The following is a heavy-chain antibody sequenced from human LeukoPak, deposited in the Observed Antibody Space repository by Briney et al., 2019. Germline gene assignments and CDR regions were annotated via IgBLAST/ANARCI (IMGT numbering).Heavy chain of an antibody. J-gene: IGHJ6*03. D-gene: IGHD2-2*01. Sequence: GGSLRLSCAASGFTFSDYYMSWIRQAPGKGLEWVSYISSSGSTIYYADSVKGRFTISRDNAKNSLYLQMNSLRAEDTAVYYCARGVADIVVVPAAIRYYYYYYMDVWGKGTTVTVSS. CDR2: ISSSGSTI. V-gene: IGHV3-11*04. CDR3: ARGVADIVVVPAAIRYYYYYYMDV. CDR1: GFTFSDYY.